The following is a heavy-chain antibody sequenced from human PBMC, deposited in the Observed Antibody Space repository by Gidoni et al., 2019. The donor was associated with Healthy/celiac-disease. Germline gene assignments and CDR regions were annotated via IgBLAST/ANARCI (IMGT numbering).Heavy chain of an antibody. CDR2: ISSSSSYI. CDR3: ARVPGKIAVAGRGY. Sequence: EVQLVESGGGLVKPGGSLRLSCAASGFPFGSYSMNWVRQAPGKGLEWVSSISSSSSYIYYADSVKGRFTISRDNAKNSLYLQMNSLRAEDTAVYYCARVPGKIAVAGRGYWGQGTLVTVSS. CDR1: GFPFGSYS. D-gene: IGHD6-19*01. J-gene: IGHJ4*02. V-gene: IGHV3-21*01.